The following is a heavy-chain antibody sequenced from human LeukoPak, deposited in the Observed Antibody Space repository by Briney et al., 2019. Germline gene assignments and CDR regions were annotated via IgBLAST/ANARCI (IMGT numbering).Heavy chain of an antibody. CDR3: AKGGSGYYYNNGMDV. Sequence: GGSLRLSCAASGFMFSSYAMSWVRQAPGKGLEWASDISGSGDRTNQADSVKGRFTISRDNSKNTLYLQMNSLRAEDTAVYYCAKGGSGYYYNNGMDVWGQGTTVTVSS. D-gene: IGHD3-3*01. CDR2: ISGSGDRT. J-gene: IGHJ6*02. CDR1: GFMFSSYA. V-gene: IGHV3-23*01.